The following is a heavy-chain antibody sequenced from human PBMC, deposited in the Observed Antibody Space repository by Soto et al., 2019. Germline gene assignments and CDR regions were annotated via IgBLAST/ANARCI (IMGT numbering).Heavy chain of an antibody. CDR2: FDPEDGET. CDR3: ATGSELERPDAFDI. CDR1: AYTLTELS. D-gene: IGHD1-1*01. Sequence: AAVKVSCKVSAYTLTELSMHWVRQSPGKGLEWTGGFDPEDGETIYAQKFQGRVTMTEATSRDTAYMELSSLRSEDTAVYYCATGSELERPDAFDIWGQGTLVTVSS. V-gene: IGHV1-24*01. J-gene: IGHJ3*02.